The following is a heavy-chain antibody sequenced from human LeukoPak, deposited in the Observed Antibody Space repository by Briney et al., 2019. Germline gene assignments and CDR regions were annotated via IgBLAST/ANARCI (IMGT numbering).Heavy chain of an antibody. J-gene: IGHJ4*02. CDR3: ARAGDLRFLEWLSLDY. Sequence: SVRVSCKASGGTFSSYAISWVRQAPGQGLEWMGGIIPIFGTANYAQKFQGRVTITTDESTSTAYMELSSLRSEGTAVYYCARAGDLRFLEWLSLDYWGQGTLVTVSS. CDR1: GGTFSSYA. D-gene: IGHD3-3*01. V-gene: IGHV1-69*05. CDR2: IIPIFGTA.